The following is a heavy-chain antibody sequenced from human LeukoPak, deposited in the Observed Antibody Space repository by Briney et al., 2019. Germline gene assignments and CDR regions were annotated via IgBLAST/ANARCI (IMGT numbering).Heavy chain of an antibody. CDR3: ANCYDSSGFFAY. CDR1: GYTFTKYA. CDR2: IDTNTGNP. D-gene: IGHD3-22*01. J-gene: IGHJ4*02. V-gene: IGHV7-4-1*02. Sequence: ASVKVSCKGSGYTFTKYAISWVRQAPGQGLEYMGWIDTNTGNPTYAQGFTGRFVFSLDTSVSTAYLQISSLKAEDSAIYFCANCYDSSGFFAYWGQGTLVTVSS.